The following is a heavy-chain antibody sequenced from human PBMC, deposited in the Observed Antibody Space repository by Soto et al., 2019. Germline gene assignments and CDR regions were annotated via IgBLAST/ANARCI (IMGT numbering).Heavy chain of an antibody. Sequence: GSLRLSCAASGFTCSSYSMNCVRQAPGNGLEWVSSISSSSSYIYYADSVKGRFTISRDNAKNSLYLQMNSLRAEDTAVYYCACRSRGLYYFVNWGQGTLVTVSS. J-gene: IGHJ4*02. D-gene: IGHD6-19*01. CDR1: GFTCSSYS. CDR3: ACRSRGLYYFVN. V-gene: IGHV3-21*01. CDR2: ISSSSSYI.